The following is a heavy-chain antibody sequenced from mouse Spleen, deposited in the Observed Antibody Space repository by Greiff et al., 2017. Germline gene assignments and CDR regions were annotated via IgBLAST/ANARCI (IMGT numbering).Heavy chain of an antibody. CDR2: IYPGSGST. V-gene: IGHV1-55*01. J-gene: IGHJ4*01. D-gene: IGHD2-1*01. CDR3: ARERGFYGNHYYAMDY. Sequence: QVQLQQPGAELVKPGASVKMSCKASGYTFTSYWITWVKQRPGQGLEWIGDIYPGSGSTNYNEKFKSKATLTVDTSSSTAYMQLSSLTSEDSAVYYCARERGFYGNHYYAMDYWGQGTSVTVSS. CDR1: GYTFTSYW.